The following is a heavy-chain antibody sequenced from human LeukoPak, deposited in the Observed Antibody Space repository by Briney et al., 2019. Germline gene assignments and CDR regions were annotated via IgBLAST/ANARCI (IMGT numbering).Heavy chain of an antibody. J-gene: IGHJ3*02. CDR2: ISSSSSYI. CDR1: GFTFSSYS. Sequence: GGSLRLSCAASGFTFSSYSMNWVRQAPGKGLEWVSSISSSSSYIYYADSVKGRFTISRDNAKNSLYLQMNSLRAEDTAVYYCAGPGALYDLWSGYAFDIWGQGTMVTVSS. CDR3: AGPGALYDLWSGYAFDI. V-gene: IGHV3-21*01. D-gene: IGHD3-3*01.